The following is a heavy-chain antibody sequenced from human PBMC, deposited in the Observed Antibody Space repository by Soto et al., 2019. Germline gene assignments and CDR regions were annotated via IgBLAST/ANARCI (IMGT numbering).Heavy chain of an antibody. CDR1: GYTFTSYR. CDR3: ARERSGYSGYDQAEYFQH. V-gene: IGHV1-18*01. Sequence: QVQLVQSGAEVKKPGASVKVSCKASGYTFTSYRISWVRQAPGQGLEWMEWISAYNGSTNYAQKLQGRVTMTTDTSTSTAYMELRSLRSDDTAVYYCARERSGYSGYDQAEYFQHWGQGTLVTVSS. D-gene: IGHD5-12*01. J-gene: IGHJ1*01. CDR2: ISAYNGST.